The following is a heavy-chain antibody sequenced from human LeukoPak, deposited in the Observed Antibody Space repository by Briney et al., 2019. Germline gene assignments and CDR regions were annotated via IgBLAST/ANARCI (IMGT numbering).Heavy chain of an antibody. CDR1: GYTFTSYA. D-gene: IGHD6-19*01. CDR2: INTKTGKP. Sequence: ASVKVSCKASGYTFTSYAMNWGRQAPGQGVGWMGWINTKTGKPTYAQGLTALFDFSLATSVSTAYLQISSLKAEDTAVYYCARAVGSGWQTVGYWGPGTLVTVSS. V-gene: IGHV7-4-1*02. CDR3: ARAVGSGWQTVGY. J-gene: IGHJ4*02.